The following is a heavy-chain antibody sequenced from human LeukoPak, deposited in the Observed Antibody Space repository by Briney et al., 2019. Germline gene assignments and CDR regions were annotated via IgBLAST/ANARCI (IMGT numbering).Heavy chain of an antibody. Sequence: GSLRLSCAASGFTFNRNAISWVRQAPGKGLEWVSTIGGSGDKTFYADPVKGRFTISRDNSKNMVHLQMNSLTGEDTALYYCVRRGDASSGWGDHDFWGQGALVTVSS. CDR2: IGGSGDKT. D-gene: IGHD6-19*01. V-gene: IGHV3-23*01. CDR3: VRRGDASSGWGDHDF. J-gene: IGHJ4*02. CDR1: GFTFNRNA.